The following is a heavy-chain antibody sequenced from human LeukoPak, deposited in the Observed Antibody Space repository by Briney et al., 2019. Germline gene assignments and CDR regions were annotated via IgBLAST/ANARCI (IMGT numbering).Heavy chain of an antibody. V-gene: IGHV3-43*02. D-gene: IGHD6-19*01. CDR1: GFTFDDYA. Sequence: GGSLRLSCAASGFTFDDYAIHWVRQAPGKGLEWVSLITGDGVSTFYADSVKGRFTISRDNSKNSLHLQMNSLRTDDSASYYCAKEGPIAVAGYFDYWGQGTLVTVSS. J-gene: IGHJ4*02. CDR3: AKEGPIAVAGYFDY. CDR2: ITGDGVST.